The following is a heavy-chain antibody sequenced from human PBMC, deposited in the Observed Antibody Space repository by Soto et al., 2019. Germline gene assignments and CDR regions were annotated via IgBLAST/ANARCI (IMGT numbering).Heavy chain of an antibody. J-gene: IGHJ5*02. CDR1: GYTFTSYA. CDR2: INAGNGNT. CDR3: ARDASSSWYNWFDP. D-gene: IGHD6-13*01. V-gene: IGHV1-3*05. Sequence: QVQLVQSGAEEKKPGASVKVSCKASGYTFTSYAMHWVRQAPGQRLEWMGWINAGNGNTKYSQKFQGRVTITRDTSASTADMELSSLRSEDTAVYYCARDASSSWYNWFDPWGQGTLVTVSS.